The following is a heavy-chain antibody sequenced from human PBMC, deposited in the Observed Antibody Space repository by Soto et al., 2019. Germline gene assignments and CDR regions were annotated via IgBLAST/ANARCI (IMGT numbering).Heavy chain of an antibody. CDR1: GYTFTSYG. Sequence: ASVKVSCKASGYTFTSYGISWVRQAPGQGLEWMGWISAYNGNTNYAQKLQGRVTMTTDTSTSTAYMELRSLRSDDTAVYYCARERPLFCSSTSCYQVVDYWGQGTLVTVSS. V-gene: IGHV1-18*01. CDR3: ARERPLFCSSTSCYQVVDY. D-gene: IGHD2-2*01. CDR2: ISAYNGNT. J-gene: IGHJ4*02.